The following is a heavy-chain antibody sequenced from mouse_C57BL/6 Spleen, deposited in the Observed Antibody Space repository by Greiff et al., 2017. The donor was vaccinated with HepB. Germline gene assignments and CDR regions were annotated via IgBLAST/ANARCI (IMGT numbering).Heavy chain of an antibody. CDR1: GFSLTSYG. J-gene: IGHJ3*01. D-gene: IGHD2-5*01. CDR2: IWGVGST. Sequence: VKVVESGPGLVAPSQSLSITCTVSGFSLTSYGVDWVRQSPGKGLEWLGVIWGVGSTNYNSALKSRLSISKDNSKSQVFLKMNSLQTDDTAMYYCASAYYSNGGFAYWGQGTLVTVSA. CDR3: ASAYYSNGGFAY. V-gene: IGHV2-6*01.